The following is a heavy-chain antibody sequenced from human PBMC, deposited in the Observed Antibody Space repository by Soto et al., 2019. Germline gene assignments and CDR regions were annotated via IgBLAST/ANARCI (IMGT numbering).Heavy chain of an antibody. CDR2: IYPGDSDT. CDR3: ARERYGMDV. Sequence: GDSLKISWEVSGYSFPSYWIGWVRQMPGKGLEWMGIIYPGDSDTRYSPSFQGQVTISADKSISTAYLQWSSLKASDTAMYYCARERYGMDVWGQGNTVTASS. CDR1: GYSFPSYW. D-gene: IGHD1-1*01. V-gene: IGHV5-51*01. J-gene: IGHJ6*02.